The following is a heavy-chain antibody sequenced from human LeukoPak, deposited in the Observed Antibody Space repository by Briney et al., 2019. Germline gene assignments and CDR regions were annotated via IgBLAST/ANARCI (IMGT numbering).Heavy chain of an antibody. CDR3: ARDRRQRGYHYYFDS. Sequence: GRSLRLSCAASGFTFSSYEMNWVRQAPGKGLEWVSYISSSGSTIYYADSMKGRFTISRDNAKDSLYLQMDSLRAEDTAVYYCARDRRQRGYHYYFDSWGQGTLVTVSS. CDR1: GFTFSSYE. V-gene: IGHV3-48*03. CDR2: ISSSGSTI. J-gene: IGHJ4*02. D-gene: IGHD2-2*01.